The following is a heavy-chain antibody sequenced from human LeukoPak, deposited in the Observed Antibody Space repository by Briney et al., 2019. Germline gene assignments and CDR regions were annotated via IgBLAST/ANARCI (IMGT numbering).Heavy chain of an antibody. V-gene: IGHV4-61*01. J-gene: IGHJ5*02. CDR2: IYYSGTT. D-gene: IGHD5/OR15-5a*01. CDR3: ARVSTPLRFSNWFGP. CDR1: GVSVSSGSFY. Sequence: SETLSLTCTVSGVSVSSGSFYWSWIRQPPGKGLEWIGYIYYSGTTNYNPSLKSRVTISVDTSKNQFSLKLNSVTAADTAVYYCARVSTPLRFSNWFGPWGQGALVTVSS.